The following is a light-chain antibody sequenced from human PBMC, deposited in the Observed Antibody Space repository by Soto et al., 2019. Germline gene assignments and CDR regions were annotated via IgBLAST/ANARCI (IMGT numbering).Light chain of an antibody. J-gene: IGKJ1*01. Sequence: EIVLTQSPGTLSLSLGERATLSCRASQSVTSSYLAWYQQKPGQAPRLLIYGASIRATCIPDRFSGSGSGTDFTLTIRRLEPEDFAVYYSQQYGSTPPWTFGQGTKVEIK. CDR1: QSVTSSY. CDR2: GAS. CDR3: QQYGSTPPWT. V-gene: IGKV3-20*01.